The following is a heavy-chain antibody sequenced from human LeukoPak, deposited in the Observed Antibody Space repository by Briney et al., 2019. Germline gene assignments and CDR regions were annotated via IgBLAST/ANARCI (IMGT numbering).Heavy chain of an antibody. D-gene: IGHD3-10*01. V-gene: IGHV3-13*01. CDR2: IGSAGDT. CDR1: GFSFSSYD. J-gene: IGHJ6*02. Sequence: GGSLRLSCAASGFSFSSYDMHWVRQATGKGLEWVPAIGSAGDTFYPGSVKGRFTISRENAKNSLYLQMNSLRAGDTAVYYCARGAPSVTMVRGVNYYYGMDVWGQGTTVTVSS. CDR3: ARGAPSVTMVRGVNYYYGMDV.